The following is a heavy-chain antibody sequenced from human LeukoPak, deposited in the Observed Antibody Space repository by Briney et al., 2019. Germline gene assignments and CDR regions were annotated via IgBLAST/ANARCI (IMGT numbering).Heavy chain of an antibody. J-gene: IGHJ5*01. CDR1: GFTFSSYA. Sequence: GGSLRLSCAASGFTFSSYAMSWVRQAPGKGLEWVSAISGSGGSTYYADSVQGRFTISRDNSKNTLFLQMSGLRAEDTAVYFCARGAYGDHDSWGQGTLVTVSS. CDR3: ARGAYGDHDS. D-gene: IGHD4-17*01. CDR2: ISGSGGST. V-gene: IGHV3-23*01.